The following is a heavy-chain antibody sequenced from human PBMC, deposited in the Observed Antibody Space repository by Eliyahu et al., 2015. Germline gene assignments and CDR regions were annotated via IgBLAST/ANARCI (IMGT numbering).Heavy chain of an antibody. CDR1: GYXFTXYY. Sequence: QVQLMQSGAEVKKPGAXVKVSCQASGYXFTXYYLHWVRQAPGHGLEWMGWINPHXGATKSAQNFQGRVTMSGDTSFNTAYMEVTSLTSDDTAVYYCARGSGFGDYISYYGLDVWGKGTTVTVSS. V-gene: IGHV1-2*02. D-gene: IGHD4-17*01. J-gene: IGHJ6*04. CDR3: ARGSGFGDYISYYGLDV. CDR2: INPHXGAT.